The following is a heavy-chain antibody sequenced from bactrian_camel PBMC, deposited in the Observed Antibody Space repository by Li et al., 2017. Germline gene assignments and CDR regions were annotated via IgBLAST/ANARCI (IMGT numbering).Heavy chain of an antibody. D-gene: IGHD2*01. Sequence: HVQLVESGGGSVQVGGSLRLSCVASGDIIGRYCMGWFRQAPGKKREGVASIDSDGNTFYSDSVKGRFTVSLDNAKNTLYLQMNSLRPEDTAMYYCAASLGKTYCSEAYFLSRLRPNFGFMGQGTQVTVS. J-gene: IGHJ4*01. CDR1: GDIIGRYC. V-gene: IGHV3S55*01. CDR2: IDSDGNT.